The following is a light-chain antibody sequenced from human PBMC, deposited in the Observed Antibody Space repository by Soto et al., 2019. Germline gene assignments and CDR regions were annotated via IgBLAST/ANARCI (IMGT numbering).Light chain of an antibody. CDR2: TAS. V-gene: IGKV1D-12*01. J-gene: IGKJ4*01. Sequence: DIQMTQSPSSVSASVGDRVTITCRASQGVSTWLGWYQQKPGKAPNLLIYTASSLQSGVPSRFSGSGAGTDFTLTISRLQPEDFATYYCQQTTTFPLTFGGGTKVEI. CDR3: QQTTTFPLT. CDR1: QGVSTW.